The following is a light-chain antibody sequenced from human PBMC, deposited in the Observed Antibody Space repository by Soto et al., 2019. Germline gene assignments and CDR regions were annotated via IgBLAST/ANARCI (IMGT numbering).Light chain of an antibody. Sequence: EIVLTQSPGTLSLSPGERVTLSCRASQSVSSNYLAWYQQKPGQAPRLLIYSASSRATGIPDRFSDSGSGTDFTLTINRLEPEDFAVYYCQQYGGSPRVTFGGGTKVEIK. CDR2: SAS. CDR1: QSVSSNY. V-gene: IGKV3-20*01. CDR3: QQYGGSPRVT. J-gene: IGKJ4*01.